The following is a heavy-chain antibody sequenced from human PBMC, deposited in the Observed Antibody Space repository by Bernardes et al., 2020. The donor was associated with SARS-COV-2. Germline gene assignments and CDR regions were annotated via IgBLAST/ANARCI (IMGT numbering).Heavy chain of an antibody. CDR2: IWYDGSNK. CDR1: GFTFSSYG. D-gene: IGHD3-16*01. J-gene: IGHJ6*02. V-gene: IGHV3-33*01. Sequence: GWSLRLSCAASGFTFSSYGMHWVRQAPGKGLEWVAVIWYDGSNKYYADSVKGRFTISRDNSKNTLYLQMNSLRAEDTAVYYCARVVSYYYGMDVWGQGTTVTVSS. CDR3: ARVVSYYYGMDV.